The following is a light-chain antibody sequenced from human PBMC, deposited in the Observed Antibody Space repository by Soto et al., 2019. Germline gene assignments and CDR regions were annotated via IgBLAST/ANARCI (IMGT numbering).Light chain of an antibody. V-gene: IGLV2-11*01. J-gene: IGLJ2*01. CDR3: CSYAGRYSHVV. CDR1: SSDVGGYNY. Sequence: QSALTQPRSVSGSPGQSVTISCTGTSSDVGGYNYVSWYQQHPGKAPKLMIYDVSERPSGVPDRFSGSKSGNTASLTISGLQVEDEADYYCCSYAGRYSHVVFGGGTKLTVL. CDR2: DVS.